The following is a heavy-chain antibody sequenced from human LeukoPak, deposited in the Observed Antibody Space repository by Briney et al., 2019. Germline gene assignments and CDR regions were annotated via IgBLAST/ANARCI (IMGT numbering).Heavy chain of an antibody. CDR2: IYSSGST. CDR3: ARTFLSGDGYKVGYFDY. D-gene: IGHD5-24*01. V-gene: IGHV3-53*01. J-gene: IGHJ4*02. CDR1: GFSVRTNY. Sequence: PGGSLRLPCAVSGFSVRTNYMSWVRRAPGKGPEWVSLIYSSGSTYYTDSVKGRFTISRDNSQNTLYLHMNSLSAEDTAVYYCARTFLSGDGYKVGYFDYWGQGTLVTVSS.